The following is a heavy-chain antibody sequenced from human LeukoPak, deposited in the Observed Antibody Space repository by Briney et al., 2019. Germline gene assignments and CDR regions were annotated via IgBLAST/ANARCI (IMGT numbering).Heavy chain of an antibody. CDR2: ISGSGGST. V-gene: IGHV3-23*01. Sequence: PGGSLRLSCAASGFTFSSYGMSWVRQAPGKGLEWVSAISGSGGSTYYADSVKGRFTISRDNSKNTLYLQMNSLRAEDTAVYYCAKDTEIIYGSGSYNWGQGTLVTVSS. CDR3: AKDTEIIYGSGSYN. D-gene: IGHD3-10*01. J-gene: IGHJ4*02. CDR1: GFTFSSYG.